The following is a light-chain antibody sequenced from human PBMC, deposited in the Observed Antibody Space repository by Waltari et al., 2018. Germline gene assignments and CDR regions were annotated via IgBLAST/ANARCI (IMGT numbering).Light chain of an antibody. CDR3: LQHNSYPYT. Sequence: DIQLTQSPSSLSASVGDRVTITCRVSQGISSLLNWYRQKPGKVPKLLIYSASNLQSGVPSRFSGSGSGTEFTLTISSLQPEDFATYSCLQHNSYPYTFGQGTKLELK. CDR2: SAS. V-gene: IGKV1-9*01. J-gene: IGKJ2*01. CDR1: QGISSL.